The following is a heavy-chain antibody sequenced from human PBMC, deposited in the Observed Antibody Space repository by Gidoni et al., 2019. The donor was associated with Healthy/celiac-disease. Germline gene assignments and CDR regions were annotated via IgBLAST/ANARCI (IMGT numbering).Heavy chain of an antibody. V-gene: IGHV4-39*01. D-gene: IGHD3-22*01. CDR1: GGSISSSSYY. CDR2: IYYSGST. J-gene: IGHJ5*02. Sequence: QLQLQESGPGLVKPSETLSLTCTVSGGSISSSSYYWGWIRQPPGKGLEWIGSIYYSGSTYYNPSLKSRVTISVDTSKNQFSLKLSSVTAADTAVYYCARHGDSSGYLSAGGYWFDPWGQGTLVTVSS. CDR3: ARHGDSSGYLSAGGYWFDP.